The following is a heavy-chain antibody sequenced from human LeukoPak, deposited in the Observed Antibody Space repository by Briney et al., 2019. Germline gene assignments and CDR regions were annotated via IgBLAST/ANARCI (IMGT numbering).Heavy chain of an antibody. CDR1: VGSFSGYY. CDR3: ARDQRTYYYGSGSYYRRAFDI. D-gene: IGHD3-10*01. J-gene: IGHJ3*02. CDR2: INHSGST. Sequence: NSSETLSLTCAVYVGSFSGYYWSWIRQPPGKGLEWIGEINHSGSTNFNPSLKSRVTISVDTSKNQFSLKLSSVTAADTAVYYCARDQRTYYYGSGSYYRRAFDIWGQGTMVTVSS. V-gene: IGHV4-34*01.